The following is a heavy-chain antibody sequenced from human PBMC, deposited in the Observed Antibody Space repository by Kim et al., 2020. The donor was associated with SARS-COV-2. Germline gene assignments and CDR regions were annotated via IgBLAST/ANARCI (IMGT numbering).Heavy chain of an antibody. D-gene: IGHD2-8*01. Sequence: STSYADSVKGRFTISRDNAKNTLYLQMNSLRAEDTAVYYCERDGVDAFDIWGQGTMVTVSS. V-gene: IGHV3-74*01. CDR2: ST. CDR3: ERDGVDAFDI. J-gene: IGHJ3*02.